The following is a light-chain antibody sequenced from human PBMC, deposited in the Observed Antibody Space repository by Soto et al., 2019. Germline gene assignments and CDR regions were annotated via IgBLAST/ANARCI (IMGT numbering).Light chain of an antibody. V-gene: IGKV1-39*01. CDR2: RAS. J-gene: IGKJ4*01. Sequence: DIQMTQSPSSLSASVGDRVTITCRASQSIGDNVNWYQQKPGRAPELLIYRASNLQGGVPSRFSGSGSGTDFTLIIITLQPEDFATYFCQQTYRTPLTFGGGTRVDIK. CDR1: QSIGDN. CDR3: QQTYRTPLT.